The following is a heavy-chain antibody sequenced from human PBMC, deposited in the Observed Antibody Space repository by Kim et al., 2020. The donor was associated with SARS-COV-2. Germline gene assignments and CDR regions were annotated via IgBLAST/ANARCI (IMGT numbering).Heavy chain of an antibody. V-gene: IGHV4-30-2*01. J-gene: IGHJ5*02. CDR3: AGTGIYYDSSGYPT. Sequence: NPSLKSRVTISVDRSKNQLSLKLSSVTAADTAVYYCAGTGIYYDSSGYPTWGQGTLVTVSS. D-gene: IGHD3-22*01.